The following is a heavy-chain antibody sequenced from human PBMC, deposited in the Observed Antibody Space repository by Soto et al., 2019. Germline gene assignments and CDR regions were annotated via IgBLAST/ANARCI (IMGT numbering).Heavy chain of an antibody. V-gene: IGHV4-59*01. D-gene: IGHD3-3*01. CDR1: GGSISSYY. Sequence: LSLTCTVSGGSISSYYWSWIRQPPGKGLEWIGYIYYSGSTNYNPSLKSRVTISVDTSKNQFSLKLSSVTAADTAVYYCARVQATSYYDFWSGYPEGGMDVWGQGTTVTVSS. CDR2: IYYSGST. J-gene: IGHJ6*02. CDR3: ARVQATSYYDFWSGYPEGGMDV.